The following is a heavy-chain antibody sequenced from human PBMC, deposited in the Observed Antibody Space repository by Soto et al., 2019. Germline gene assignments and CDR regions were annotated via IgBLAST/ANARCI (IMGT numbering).Heavy chain of an antibody. D-gene: IGHD6-13*01. V-gene: IGHV3-30*18. CDR1: GFTFSSYG. Sequence: QVQLVESGGGVVQPGRSLRLSCAASGFTFSSYGMHWVRQAPGKGLEWVSVISYDGSNKYYADSVKGRFTISRDNSKNTLYLQRNSLKAEDTAVYYCAKASSSCLFRTTETDYWGQGTLVTVSS. CDR2: ISYDGSNK. J-gene: IGHJ4*02. CDR3: AKASSSCLFRTTETDY.